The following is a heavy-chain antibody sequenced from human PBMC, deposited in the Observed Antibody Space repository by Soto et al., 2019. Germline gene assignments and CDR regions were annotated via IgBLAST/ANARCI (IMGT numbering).Heavy chain of an antibody. D-gene: IGHD3-10*01. Sequence: VQLVQSGAEVKKPGSSVKVSCKASGGTFSSYAISWVRQAPGQGLEWMGGIIPIFGTANYAQKFQGRVTITADESTSTAYMELSSLRSEDTAVYYCARDYYGSGSYPPLYYYGMDVWGQGTTVTVSS. CDR1: GGTFSSYA. J-gene: IGHJ6*02. V-gene: IGHV1-69*01. CDR3: ARDYYGSGSYPPLYYYGMDV. CDR2: IIPIFGTA.